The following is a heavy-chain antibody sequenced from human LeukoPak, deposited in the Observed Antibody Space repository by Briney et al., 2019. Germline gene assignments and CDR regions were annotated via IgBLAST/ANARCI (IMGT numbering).Heavy chain of an antibody. V-gene: IGHV3-23*01. Sequence: GGSLRLSCAASGFTFSSYAMSWVRQAPGKGLEWVSAISGSGGSTYYADSVKGRFTISRDNSKNTLYLQMNTLRAEDTAVYYCAKDLYSCGWYGSGYWGQGTLVTVSS. D-gene: IGHD6-19*01. CDR1: GFTFSSYA. CDR2: ISGSGGST. J-gene: IGHJ4*02. CDR3: AKDLYSCGWYGSGY.